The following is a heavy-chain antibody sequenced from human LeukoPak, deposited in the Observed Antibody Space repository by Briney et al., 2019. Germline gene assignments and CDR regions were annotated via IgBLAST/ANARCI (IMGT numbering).Heavy chain of an antibody. CDR3: TTEVYYDSSGYYSFDY. Sequence: GGSLRLSCAGSGFYSNDYARYAMSWVRQAPGKGLEWVGRIKSKTDGGTTDYAAPVKGRFAISRDDSKNTLYLQMNSLKTEDTAVYYCTTEVYYDSSGYYSFDYWGQGTLVTVSS. CDR2: IKSKTDGGTT. D-gene: IGHD3-22*01. J-gene: IGHJ4*02. CDR1: GFYSNDYAR. V-gene: IGHV3-15*01.